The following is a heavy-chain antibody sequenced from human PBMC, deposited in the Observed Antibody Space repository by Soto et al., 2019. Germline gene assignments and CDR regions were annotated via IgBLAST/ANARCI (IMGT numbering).Heavy chain of an antibody. CDR3: ASSYGSGYRAFDY. CDR2: INPILSMS. J-gene: IGHJ4*02. Sequence: QVQLVQSGAEVRKPGSSVKVCCKASGDTFSFYSINWVRQAPGLGLEWMGRINPILSMSNYAQRFQGRVTMTADKSTSTAYMELSGLRSEDTAIYYCASSYGSGYRAFDYWGQGALVTVSS. CDR1: GDTFSFYS. D-gene: IGHD3-10*01. V-gene: IGHV1-69*02.